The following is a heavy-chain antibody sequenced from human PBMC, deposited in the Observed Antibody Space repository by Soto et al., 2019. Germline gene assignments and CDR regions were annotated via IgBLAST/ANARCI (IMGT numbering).Heavy chain of an antibody. D-gene: IGHD5-12*01. V-gene: IGHV3-30*18. CDR3: VKDRVPGAYGHYYGMDV. J-gene: IGHJ6*02. Sequence: GGSLRLSCRVSGFTFNNSGMHWVRQAPGKGLEWMAVISYDGSDKYYADFVKGRVIISRDNSKNTLNLEMNSLRAEDTATYYCVKDRVPGAYGHYYGMDVWGQGTTVTVSS. CDR2: ISYDGSDK. CDR1: GFTFNNSG.